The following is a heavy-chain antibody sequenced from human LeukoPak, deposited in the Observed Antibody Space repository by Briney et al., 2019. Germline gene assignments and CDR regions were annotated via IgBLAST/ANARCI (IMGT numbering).Heavy chain of an antibody. CDR1: GGPISSSNW. Sequence: SETLSLTCAVSGGPISSSNWWSWVRQPPGKGLEWIGEIYHSGSTNYNPSLKSRVTISVDKSKNQFSLKLSSVTAADTAVYYCARDPDGGYSYYYGMDVWGQGTTVTVSS. CDR3: ARDPDGGYSYYYGMDV. V-gene: IGHV4-4*02. CDR2: IYHSGST. D-gene: IGHD3-10*01. J-gene: IGHJ6*02.